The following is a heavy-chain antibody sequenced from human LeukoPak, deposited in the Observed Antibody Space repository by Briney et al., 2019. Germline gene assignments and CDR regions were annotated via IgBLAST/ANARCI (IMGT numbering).Heavy chain of an antibody. D-gene: IGHD6-19*01. Sequence: GGSLRLSCAASGFTVSSNYMSWVRQAPGKGLEWVSVIYSGGNTYYTDSVKGRFTISRDNSKNTVYLQMNSLRAEDTAVYYCVRDLAHTTGWAFYFDYWGQGTLVTVSS. V-gene: IGHV3-53*01. J-gene: IGHJ4*02. CDR2: IYSGGNT. CDR1: GFTVSSNY. CDR3: VRDLAHTTGWAFYFDY.